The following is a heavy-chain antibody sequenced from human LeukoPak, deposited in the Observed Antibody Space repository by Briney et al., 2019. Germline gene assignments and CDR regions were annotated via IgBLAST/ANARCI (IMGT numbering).Heavy chain of an antibody. CDR1: GGSISSGGYY. D-gene: IGHD3-3*01. CDR3: ARGNDFWSGYSYYYYGMDV. CDR2: IYYSGST. Sequence: PSETLSLTCTVSGGSISSGGYYWSWIRQHPGKGLERIGYIYYSGSTYYNPSLKSRVTISVDTSKNQFSLKLSSVTAADTAVYYCARGNDFWSGYSYYYYGMDVWGQGTTVTVSS. J-gene: IGHJ6*02. V-gene: IGHV4-31*03.